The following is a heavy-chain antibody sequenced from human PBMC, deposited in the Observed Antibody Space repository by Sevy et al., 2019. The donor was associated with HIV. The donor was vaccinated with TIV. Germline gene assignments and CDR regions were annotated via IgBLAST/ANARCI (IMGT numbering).Heavy chain of an antibody. CDR3: AREAGYCSNGVCYTGWFDP. D-gene: IGHD2-8*01. J-gene: IGHJ5*02. CDR1: GGSVSSDNYY. Sequence: SETLSLTCAVSGGSVSSDNYYWTWIRQHPGKGLEWIGYIYHLGSTSSNPTLKSRVTISVDTSKNQFSLKLRSVTAADTAVYFCAREAGYCSNGVCYTGWFDPWGQGTLVTVSS. V-gene: IGHV4-31*11. CDR2: IYHLGST.